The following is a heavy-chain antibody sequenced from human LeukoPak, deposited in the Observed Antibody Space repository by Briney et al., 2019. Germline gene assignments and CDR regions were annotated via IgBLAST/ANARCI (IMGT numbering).Heavy chain of an antibody. V-gene: IGHV4-59*08. CDR1: GGSISSSY. J-gene: IGHJ6*02. D-gene: IGHD1-26*01. CDR2: IHYSGSS. CDR3: ARLVALQQVGGSYYHAMDV. Sequence: SETLSLTCTVSGGSISSSYWSWVRQPPGKGLEWIGYIHYSGSSNYNPSLKSRVTFSLDTSKNQFSLRVTSVTAADTAVYYCARLVALQQVGGSYYHAMDVWGQGTTVTVSS.